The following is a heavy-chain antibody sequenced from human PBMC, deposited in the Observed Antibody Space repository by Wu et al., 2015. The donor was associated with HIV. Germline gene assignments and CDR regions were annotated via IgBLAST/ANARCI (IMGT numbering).Heavy chain of an antibody. CDR2: INPNDGGT. Sequence: QVQLVQSGAEVKKPGASLKVSCKASGYNFRGYYIHWVRQAPGQGLEWMGRINPNDGGTHYAQKFQGRVTMTRDTSISTAYMELSRLKSDDTAVYYCARDRRIYGDNVGVISWFDPWGTGNPGHSLL. CDR1: GYNFRGYY. D-gene: IGHD4-17*01. V-gene: IGHV1-2*06. J-gene: IGHJ5*02. CDR3: ARDRRIYGDNVGVISWFDP.